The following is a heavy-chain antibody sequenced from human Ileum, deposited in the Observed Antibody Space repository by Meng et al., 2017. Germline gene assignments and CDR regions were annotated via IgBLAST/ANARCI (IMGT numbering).Heavy chain of an antibody. CDR2: IYDNGNP. Sequence: VDPQVTGRGLVKPPEPLSPAGTVSGLSHKTYYWNWVRQTPGKGLEWIGNIYDNGNPKSNPSPKGRVTMELATPKNQFYLNLASVTAADTAVYYCARSVWGRAAPDWGQGTLVTVSS. CDR1: GLSHKTYY. J-gene: IGHJ4*02. V-gene: IGHV4-59*01. D-gene: IGHD3-16*01. CDR3: ARSVWGRAAPD.